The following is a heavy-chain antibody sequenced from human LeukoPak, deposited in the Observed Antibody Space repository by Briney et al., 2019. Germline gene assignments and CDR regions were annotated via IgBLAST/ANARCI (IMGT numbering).Heavy chain of an antibody. Sequence: ASVKVSCKASGYTFTGYYMHWVRQAPGQGLEWMGWINPNSGGTNYAQKFQGRVTMTRDTSISTAYMELSRLRSDDTAAYYCARGDDSSGWLFDYWGQGTLVTVSS. D-gene: IGHD6-19*01. V-gene: IGHV1-2*02. CDR2: INPNSGGT. CDR3: ARGDDSSGWLFDY. CDR1: GYTFTGYY. J-gene: IGHJ4*02.